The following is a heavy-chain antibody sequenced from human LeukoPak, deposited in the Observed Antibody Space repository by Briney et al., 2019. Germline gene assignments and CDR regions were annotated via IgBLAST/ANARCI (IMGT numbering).Heavy chain of an antibody. D-gene: IGHD2-15*01. CDR1: GYSFTSYW. J-gene: IGHJ6*03. Sequence: GESLKISCKGSGYSFTSYWIGWVRQMPGKGLEWMGIIYPGDSDTRYSPSFQGQVTISADKSISTAYLQWSSLKASDTAMYYCARHRTRYCSGGSCYSYYYYYYMDVWGKGTTVTVS. CDR3: ARHRTRYCSGGSCYSYYYYYYMDV. V-gene: IGHV5-51*01. CDR2: IYPGDSDT.